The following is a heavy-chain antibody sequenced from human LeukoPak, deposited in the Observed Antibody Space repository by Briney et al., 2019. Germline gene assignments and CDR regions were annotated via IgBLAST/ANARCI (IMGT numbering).Heavy chain of an antibody. J-gene: IGHJ4*02. CDR1: GYTFTNYA. V-gene: IGHV1-3*01. D-gene: IGHD3-10*01. Sequence: ASVKVSCKASGYTFTNYAIHWVRQAPGQSLEWMGWINAGNGNTKFSQKFQGRVTITSYTSASTAYMELSSLRSEDTAVYYCALQGVRGVSYFFDYWGQGTLVTVSS. CDR3: ALQGVRGVSYFFDY. CDR2: INAGNGNT.